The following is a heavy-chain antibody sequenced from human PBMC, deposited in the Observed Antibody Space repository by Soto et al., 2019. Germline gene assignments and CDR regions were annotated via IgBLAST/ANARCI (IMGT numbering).Heavy chain of an antibody. J-gene: IGHJ4*02. CDR1: GFTFSSYA. CDR3: ARDRGGIAAAGVPPPQDYFDY. CDR2: ISYDGSNK. Sequence: QVQLVESGGGVVQPGRSLRLSCAASGFTFSSYAMHWVRQAPGKGLEWVAVISYDGSNKYYADSVKGRFTISRDNSKNTLYLQMNSLRAEDTAVYYSARDRGGIAAAGVPPPQDYFDYWGQGTLVTVSS. D-gene: IGHD6-13*01. V-gene: IGHV3-30-3*01.